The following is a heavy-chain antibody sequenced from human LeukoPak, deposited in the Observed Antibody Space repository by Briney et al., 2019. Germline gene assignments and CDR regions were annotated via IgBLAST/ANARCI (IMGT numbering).Heavy chain of an antibody. J-gene: IGHJ3*02. CDR2: VDPEDGET. V-gene: IGHV1-69-2*01. Sequence: ASVKISCKVSGYTFTDYYMHWVQQAPGKGLEWMGLVDPEDGETIYAEKFQGRVTITADTSTDTAYMELSSLRSEDTAVYYCATGPGEQQLASPFDIWGQGTMLTVSS. D-gene: IGHD6-13*01. CDR3: ATGPGEQQLASPFDI. CDR1: GYTFTDYY.